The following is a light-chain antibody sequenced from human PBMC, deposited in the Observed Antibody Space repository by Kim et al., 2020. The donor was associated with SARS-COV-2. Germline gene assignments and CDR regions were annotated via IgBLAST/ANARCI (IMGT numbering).Light chain of an antibody. CDR1: QGISSW. J-gene: IGKJ1*01. V-gene: IGKV1D-16*01. CDR2: AAS. CDR3: QQYDAYPRT. Sequence: DIQMTQSPSSLSASVGDRVTITCRASQGISSWLAWYQLKPGEAPKSLIYAASSLQSGVPSRFSGSGSGTDFTLTISSLQPEDFATYYCQQYDAYPRTFGQGTKVEIK.